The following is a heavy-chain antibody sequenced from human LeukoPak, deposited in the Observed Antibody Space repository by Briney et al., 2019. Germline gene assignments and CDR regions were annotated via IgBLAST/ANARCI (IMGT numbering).Heavy chain of an antibody. Sequence: GGSLRLSCAASGFTFSNYAMSWVRQAPGKGLEWVSGISGSGGSTYYADSVKGRLTISRDNSKNTLYLQMDSLRAEDTAVHYCAKVGTTADDWYFDLWGRGTLVTVSS. CDR1: GFTFSNYA. D-gene: IGHD1-1*01. J-gene: IGHJ2*01. CDR3: AKVGTTADDWYFDL. V-gene: IGHV3-23*01. CDR2: ISGSGGST.